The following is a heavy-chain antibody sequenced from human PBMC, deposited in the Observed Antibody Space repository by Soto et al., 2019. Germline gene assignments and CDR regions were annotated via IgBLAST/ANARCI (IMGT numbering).Heavy chain of an antibody. V-gene: IGHV3-30*18. J-gene: IGHJ6*02. CDR2: ISYDGTNK. CDR3: AKDLQSYGNYDYYCYGMDV. Sequence: QVQLVESGGGEVQPGRSLTLSCAASGFTFSTYGMHWVRQTPGKGLEWVAVISYDGTNKFYSDSVKGRFTISRDNFKNTLTLQMNSLRAGDTTVYSCAKDLQSYGNYDYYCYGMDVWGLGTRVTVSS. CDR1: GFTFSTYG. D-gene: IGHD4-4*01.